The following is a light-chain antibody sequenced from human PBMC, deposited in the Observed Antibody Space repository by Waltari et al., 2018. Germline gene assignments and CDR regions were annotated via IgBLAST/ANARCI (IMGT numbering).Light chain of an antibody. J-gene: IGKJ4*01. Sequence: DFQMTQSPSSQFASVGDRVTITCRASQSISTYVNWYQQKPGKAPNLLIYAASSLQSGVPSRFSGSGSGTDFTLTISSLQPEDFATYYCQQSYSPLTFGGGTKVEIK. CDR3: QQSYSPLT. CDR2: AAS. V-gene: IGKV1-39*01. CDR1: QSISTY.